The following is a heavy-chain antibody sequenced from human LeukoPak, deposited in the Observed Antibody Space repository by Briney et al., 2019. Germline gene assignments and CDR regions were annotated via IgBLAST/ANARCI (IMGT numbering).Heavy chain of an antibody. CDR3: ALVVPGAIYYYYYMDV. Sequence: SVKVSCKASGGTFSSYTINWVRQAPGQGLEWMGGIIPIFGTTNYAQKFQGRVTITADESTSTAYMELTSLRSEDTAVYYCALVVPGAIYYYYYMDVWGKGTTVTVSS. D-gene: IGHD2-2*01. J-gene: IGHJ6*03. V-gene: IGHV1-69*01. CDR1: GGTFSSYT. CDR2: IIPIFGTT.